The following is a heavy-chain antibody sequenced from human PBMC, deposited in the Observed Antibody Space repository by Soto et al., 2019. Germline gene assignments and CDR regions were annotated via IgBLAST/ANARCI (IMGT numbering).Heavy chain of an antibody. CDR3: ARAYCSGGSCYSAGGFDP. D-gene: IGHD2-15*01. CDR2: IYYSGST. V-gene: IGHV4-59*01. CDR1: GGSISSYY. Sequence: QVQLQESGPGLVKPSETLSLTCTVSGGSISSYYWSWIRQPPGKGLEWIGYIYYSGSTNYNPSLRSRVTISVDTSKHQFSLKLSSVTAADTAVYYCARAYCSGGSCYSAGGFDPWGQGTLVTVSS. J-gene: IGHJ5*02.